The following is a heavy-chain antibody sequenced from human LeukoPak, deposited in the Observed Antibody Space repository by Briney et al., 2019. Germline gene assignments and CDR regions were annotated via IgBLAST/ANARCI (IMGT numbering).Heavy chain of an antibody. CDR3: ARDRRGQLAQMGYYFDY. CDR2: INPNSGGT. J-gene: IGHJ4*02. Sequence: ASVKVSCKASGYTFTGYYMHWVRQAPGQGLEWMGWINPNSGGTNYAQKFQGRVTMTRDTSISTAYMELSRLRSDDTAVYYCARDRRGQLAQMGYYFDYWGQGTLVTVSS. V-gene: IGHV1-2*02. D-gene: IGHD6-6*01. CDR1: GYTFTGYY.